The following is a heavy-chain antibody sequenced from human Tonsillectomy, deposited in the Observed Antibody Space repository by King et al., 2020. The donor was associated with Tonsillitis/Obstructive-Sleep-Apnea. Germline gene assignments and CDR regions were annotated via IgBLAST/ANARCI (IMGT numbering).Heavy chain of an antibody. V-gene: IGHV3-48*02. CDR1: GFTFSSYS. Sequence: QLVQSGGGLVQPGGSLRLSCAASGFTFSSYSMNWVSQSPGKGLAWVSYISSISSTIYYADSVNGRFTISRDNAKYSLYLQTNSLRDEDTAVYYCARGKAAARYNWFDPWGQGTLVTVSS. CDR2: ISSISSTI. CDR3: ARGKAAARYNWFDP. D-gene: IGHD2-2*01. J-gene: IGHJ5*02.